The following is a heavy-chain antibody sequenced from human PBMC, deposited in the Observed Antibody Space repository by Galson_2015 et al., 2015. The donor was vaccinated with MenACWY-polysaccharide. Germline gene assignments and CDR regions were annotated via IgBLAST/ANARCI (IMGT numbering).Heavy chain of an antibody. CDR1: GFTFTSYA. V-gene: IGHV3-23*01. D-gene: IGHD3-22*01. J-gene: IGHJ4*02. Sequence: SLRLSCAASGFTFTSYAMTWLRQAPGTGLERVSAISGSGGATYYIDSVKGRFTISRDNSKNTVYLQMNSLGAEDTAIYYCAKGGGFYDTSGYWNWGQGTLVTVSS. CDR2: ISGSGGAT. CDR3: AKGGGFYDTSGYWN.